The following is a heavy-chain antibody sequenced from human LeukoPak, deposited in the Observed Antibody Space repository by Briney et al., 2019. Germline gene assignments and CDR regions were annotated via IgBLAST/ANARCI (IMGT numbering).Heavy chain of an antibody. CDR2: INWNSDTK. Sequence: GGSLRLSCVGSGFAFHNYAMHWVRRPPGKGLEWVSAINWNSDTKAYADSVKGRFTISRDRARNSLYLQMDSLRPEDTALYYCAKDTGGNGAYFYAMDVWGQGTAVTVSS. CDR3: AKDTGGNGAYFYAMDV. J-gene: IGHJ6*02. D-gene: IGHD4-23*01. V-gene: IGHV3-9*01. CDR1: GFAFHNYA.